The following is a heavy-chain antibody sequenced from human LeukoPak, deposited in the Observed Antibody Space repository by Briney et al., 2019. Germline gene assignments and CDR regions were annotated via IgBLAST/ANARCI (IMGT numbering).Heavy chain of an antibody. J-gene: IGHJ4*02. V-gene: IGHV3-64*02. CDR1: GFTFRSHP. CDR3: ARGIDSPYCTSTSCPEGIDL. D-gene: IGHD2-2*01. Sequence: PGGSLRLSCAASGFTFRSHPMHWVRQAPGKGLGYISAIDTVGGITHYADSVKGRSTISRDNSKNTLSLQVGSLRPDDMAVYYCARGIDSPYCTSTSCPEGIDLWGQGTLVTVSS. CDR2: IDTVGGIT.